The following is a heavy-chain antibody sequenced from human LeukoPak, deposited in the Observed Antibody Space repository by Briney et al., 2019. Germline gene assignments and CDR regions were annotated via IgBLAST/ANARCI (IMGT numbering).Heavy chain of an antibody. CDR2: IKQDENEK. Sequence: GGSLRLSCAASGFTFSSYWMSWVRQAPGKGLEWVAKIKQDENEKYYVDSVKGRFTISRDNAKNSLYLQMNSLRAEDTAVFYCAKQARRAYYYGSGTYAGSHYFDFWGQGTLVTVSS. CDR3: AKQARRAYYYGSGTYAGSHYFDF. V-gene: IGHV3-7*01. CDR1: GFTFSSYW. J-gene: IGHJ4*02. D-gene: IGHD3-10*01.